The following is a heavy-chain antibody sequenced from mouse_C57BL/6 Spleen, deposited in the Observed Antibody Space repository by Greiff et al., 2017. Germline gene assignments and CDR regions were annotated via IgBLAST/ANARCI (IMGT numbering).Heavy chain of an antibody. Sequence: EVQLVESGGGLVQPGGSMKLSCVASGFTFSNYWMNWVRQSPEKGLEWVAQIRLKSDNYATHYAESVKGRFTISRDDSKSSVYLQMNKLRAEDTGIYYCTEDTTGGDYWGQGTTLTVSA. V-gene: IGHV6-3*01. J-gene: IGHJ2*01. CDR2: IRLKSDNYAT. CDR1: GFTFSNYW. D-gene: IGHD1-1*01. CDR3: TEDTTGGDY.